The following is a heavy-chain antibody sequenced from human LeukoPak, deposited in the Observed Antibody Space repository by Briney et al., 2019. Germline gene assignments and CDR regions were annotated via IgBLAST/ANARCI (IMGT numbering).Heavy chain of an antibody. D-gene: IGHD3-16*01. CDR2: INPDGSAR. V-gene: IGHV3-7*01. J-gene: IGHJ3*01. Sequence: GGSLRLSCAASGFTFSKYWMAWMRQAPGQGLEWVANINPDGSARYYLFSGEGRFTVRRDNTWSSLSLQMNSLRVEDTARYYCVRDGSLGTVKTAWGQGTMVTVSP. CDR3: VRDGSLGTVKTA. CDR1: GFTFSKYW.